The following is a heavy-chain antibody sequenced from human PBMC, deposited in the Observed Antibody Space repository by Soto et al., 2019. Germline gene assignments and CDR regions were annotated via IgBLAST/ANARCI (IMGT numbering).Heavy chain of an antibody. CDR1: GYTITGYY. Sequence: ASVKLSCKSSGYTITGYYMHCVRQAPRQGLEWMGWINPNSGGTNYAQKFQGWVTMTRDTSISTAYMELSRLRSDDTAVYYCARAQGGNLPATGLYYFDYWGQGTLVTVSS. J-gene: IGHJ4*02. CDR3: ARAQGGNLPATGLYYFDY. CDR2: INPNSGGT. D-gene: IGHD2-2*01. V-gene: IGHV1-2*04.